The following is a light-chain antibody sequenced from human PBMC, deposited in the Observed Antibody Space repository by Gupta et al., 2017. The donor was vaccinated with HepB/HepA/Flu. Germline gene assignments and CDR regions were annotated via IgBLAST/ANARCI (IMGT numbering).Light chain of an antibody. V-gene: IGLV2-14*03. Sequence: QSALTQPASVSESPGQSITISCTGTSSDVGGYNYVSWYQQHPGKAPKLIIHDVSNRPSGVSNRFSGSKSGNTASLTISGLQAEDEADYYCSSYTSSNTYVFGSGAKVTVL. CDR2: DVS. CDR3: SSYTSSNTYV. J-gene: IGLJ1*01. CDR1: SSDVGGYNY.